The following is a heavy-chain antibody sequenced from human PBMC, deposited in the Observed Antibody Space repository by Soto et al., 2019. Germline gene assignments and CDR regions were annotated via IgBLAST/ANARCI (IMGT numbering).Heavy chain of an antibody. D-gene: IGHD3-9*01. V-gene: IGHV4-39*01. Sequence: KPSETLSLTCSVSGDSINSDKYYWGWIRQPPGKGLEWIGSIYLRGNTYYNPSLQTRVTISLDKSKSQFSLKLNSVTAADSAVYFCARLEGLATISYYFDFWGQGALVTVSS. J-gene: IGHJ4*02. CDR2: IYLRGNT. CDR3: ARLEGLATISYYFDF. CDR1: GDSINSDKYY.